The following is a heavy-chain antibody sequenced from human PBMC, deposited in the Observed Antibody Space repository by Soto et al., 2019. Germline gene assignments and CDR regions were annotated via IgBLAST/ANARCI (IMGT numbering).Heavy chain of an antibody. Sequence: PSETLSLTCTVSAGSLSSGDYYWSWIRQPPGKGLEWIGYIYYSGSTNYNPSLRSPVTISVDTSKNQFSLKVSSVTAADTAVYYCARESGSYWFDPWGQGTPVTVSS. V-gene: IGHV4-61*08. CDR3: ARESGSYWFDP. D-gene: IGHD1-26*01. CDR2: IYYSGST. CDR1: AGSLSSGDYY. J-gene: IGHJ5*02.